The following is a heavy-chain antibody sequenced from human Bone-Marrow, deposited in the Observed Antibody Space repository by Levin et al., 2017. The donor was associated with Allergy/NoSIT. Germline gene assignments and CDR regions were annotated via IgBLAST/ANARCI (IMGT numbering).Heavy chain of an antibody. CDR1: GFTFDDYA. V-gene: IGHV3-9*01. Sequence: SLKISCAASGFTFDDYAMHWVRQAPGKGLEWLSGITWNSGRIDYAESVKGRFTISRDNARNSLFLQVDRLRSEVTALYYCGKAKWELSSLDGFDIWGQGTVVTVSS. J-gene: IGHJ3*02. D-gene: IGHD3-16*02. CDR3: GKAKWELSSLDGFDI. CDR2: ITWNSGRI.